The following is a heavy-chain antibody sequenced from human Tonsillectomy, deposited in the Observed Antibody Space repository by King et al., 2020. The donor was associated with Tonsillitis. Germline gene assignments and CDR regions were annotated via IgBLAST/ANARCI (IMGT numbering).Heavy chain of an antibody. V-gene: IGHV5-51*03. CDR2: IYPGDSES. CDR1: GYRFTSYW. J-gene: IGHJ2*01. Sequence: VQLVESGAEVKKPGESLKISCKGSGYRFTSYWIGWVRQMPGKGLEWMGIIYPGDSESRYRPTFQGQVTISADTSIRTAYLQWSSLKASDTAMYYCARQVAGDWYFDLWGRGTLVTVSS. CDR3: ARQVAGDWYFDL. D-gene: IGHD6-19*01.